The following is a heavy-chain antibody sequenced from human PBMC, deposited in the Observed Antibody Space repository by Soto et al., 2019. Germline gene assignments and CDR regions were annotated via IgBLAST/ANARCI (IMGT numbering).Heavy chain of an antibody. J-gene: IGHJ5*01. CDR2: ISSRSSTI. Sequence: GGTMRLSCAASGCTFSSYSMNRVRQAPGKGLERVSYISSRSSTIYYADSVKGRFTIPRDNAKNSLYTEMNSLTVDDKAIQYCVRGGGGGRFDSWCEGGRVTVT. D-gene: IGHD2-15*01. CDR1: GCTFSSYS. CDR3: VRGGGGGRFDS. V-gene: IGHV3-48*01.